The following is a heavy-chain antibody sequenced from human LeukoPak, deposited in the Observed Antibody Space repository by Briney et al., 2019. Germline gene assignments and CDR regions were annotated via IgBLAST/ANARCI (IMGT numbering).Heavy chain of an antibody. Sequence: SETLSLTCAVYGGSISGYYWSWIRQPPGKGLEWIGEINHSGSTNYNPSLKSRVTISVDTSKNQFSLKLSSVTAADTAVYYCARSPYQPTIWWYFDLWGRGTSITVSS. D-gene: IGHD2-2*01. CDR1: GGSISGYY. J-gene: IGHJ2*01. CDR3: ARSPYQPTIWWYFDL. CDR2: INHSGST. V-gene: IGHV4-34*01.